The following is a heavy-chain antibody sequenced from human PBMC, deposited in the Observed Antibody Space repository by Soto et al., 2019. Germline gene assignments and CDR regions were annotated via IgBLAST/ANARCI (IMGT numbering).Heavy chain of an antibody. D-gene: IGHD3-3*01. J-gene: IGHJ6*02. CDR2: INQSGST. Sequence: QVQLQQWGAGLLKPSETLSLTCAVNGGSFSGYYWTWIRQSPGQGLEWVGEINQSGSTKYNPSLMSRVTMSVDTSKTHFSLELTSVTAAATAVYYCARNGSYYDFWSGHYPGGGMDVWGQGTTVTVSS. CDR3: ARNGSYYDFWSGHYPGGGMDV. V-gene: IGHV4-34*01. CDR1: GGSFSGYY.